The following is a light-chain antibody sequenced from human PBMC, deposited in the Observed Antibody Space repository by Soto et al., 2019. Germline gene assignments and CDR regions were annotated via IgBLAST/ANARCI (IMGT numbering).Light chain of an antibody. V-gene: IGKV3-20*01. J-gene: IGKJ1*01. CDR2: GVS. Sequence: EIVLTQSPCSLSLSPGERATLSCRASQSVDSTFFAWYQKKPGQAPRLLMYGVSKRATGIPDMFSGSGSGTDFTLTISRLEPEDVAVYYYQQYMSSVTFGQGTRVEIK. CDR1: QSVDSTF. CDR3: QQYMSSVT.